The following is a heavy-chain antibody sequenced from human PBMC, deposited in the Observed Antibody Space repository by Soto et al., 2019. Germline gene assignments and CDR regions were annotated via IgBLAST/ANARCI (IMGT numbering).Heavy chain of an antibody. CDR3: AKGGVYYYYYYMDV. D-gene: IGHD3-10*01. CDR1: GFTFSSYA. J-gene: IGHJ6*03. Sequence: GGSLRLSCAASGFTFSSYAMSWVRQAPGKGLEWVSAISGSGGSTYYADSVKGRFTISRDNSKNTLYLQMNSLRAEDTAVYYCAKGGVYYYYYYMDVWGKGTTVTVSS. CDR2: ISGSGGST. V-gene: IGHV3-23*01.